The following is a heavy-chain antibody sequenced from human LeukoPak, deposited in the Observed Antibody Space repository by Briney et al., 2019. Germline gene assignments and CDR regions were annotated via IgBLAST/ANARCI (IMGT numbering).Heavy chain of an antibody. J-gene: IGHJ4*02. Sequence: SETLSLTCTVSGGSVSSGSYYWSWIRQPPGKGLEWIGYISYSGSTNYNPSLKSRVTISIDTSKNQFSLKLNSVTAADTAVYCCATSGSYYVEFDYWGQGTLVTVSS. V-gene: IGHV4-61*01. D-gene: IGHD1-26*01. CDR2: ISYSGST. CDR3: ATSGSYYVEFDY. CDR1: GGSVSSGSYY.